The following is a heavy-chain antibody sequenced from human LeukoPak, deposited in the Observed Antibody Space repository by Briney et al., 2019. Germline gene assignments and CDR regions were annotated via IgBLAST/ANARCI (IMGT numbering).Heavy chain of an antibody. V-gene: IGHV1-69*05. CDR1: GGTFSSYA. CDR2: IIPIFGTA. D-gene: IGHD6-19*01. J-gene: IGHJ6*03. CDR3: ASEGLVRYYYFMDV. Sequence: SVKVSCKASGGTFSSYAISWVRQAPGQGLEWMGGIIPIFGTANYAQKFQGRVTITTDESTSTAYMELSSLRSEDTAVYYCASEGLVRYYYFMDVWGKGTTVTVSS.